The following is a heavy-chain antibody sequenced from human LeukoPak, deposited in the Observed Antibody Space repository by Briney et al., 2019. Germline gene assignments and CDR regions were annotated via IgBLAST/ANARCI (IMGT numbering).Heavy chain of an antibody. J-gene: IGHJ4*02. Sequence: ASVKVSCKASGYTFTGYYMHWVRQAPGQGLEWMGWTNPNSGGTNYAQKFQGRVTMTRDTSISTAYMELSRLRSDDTAVYYCARARIVGATTAHRYWGQGTLVTVSS. CDR2: TNPNSGGT. V-gene: IGHV1-2*02. D-gene: IGHD1-26*01. CDR1: GYTFTGYY. CDR3: ARARIVGATTAHRY.